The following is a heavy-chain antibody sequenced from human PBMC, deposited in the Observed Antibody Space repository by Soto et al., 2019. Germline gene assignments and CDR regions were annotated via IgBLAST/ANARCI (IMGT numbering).Heavy chain of an antibody. CDR2: ISGSGGST. Sequence: SGGALRLSCAASGFTFCSYAMSWVRQAPGKGLGWFSAISGSGGSTYYADSVKGRFTISRDNAKNSLYLQMNSLRAEDTAVYYCARAPRYCTNGVCSKSQWFVPWDQGTLVTVSS. CDR1: GFTFCSYA. J-gene: IGHJ5*02. D-gene: IGHD2-8*01. V-gene: IGHV3-23*01. CDR3: ARAPRYCTNGVCSKSQWFVP.